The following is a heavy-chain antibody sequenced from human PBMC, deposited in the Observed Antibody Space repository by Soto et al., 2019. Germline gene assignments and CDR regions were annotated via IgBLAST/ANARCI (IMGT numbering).Heavy chain of an antibody. D-gene: IGHD1-7*01. CDR1: CDSISSGDYY. CDR2: IYYSGST. Sequence: SETLSLSYTVACDSISSGDYYWSWIRQPPGKGLEWIGYIYYSGSTDYNPSLKSRVTISVYTSKNQFSLKLSSVTAADTAVYYCDRVAQPELRPQLIYSFDYWGQGTLVTVSS. J-gene: IGHJ4*02. V-gene: IGHV4-30-4*01. CDR3: DRVAQPELRPQLIYSFDY.